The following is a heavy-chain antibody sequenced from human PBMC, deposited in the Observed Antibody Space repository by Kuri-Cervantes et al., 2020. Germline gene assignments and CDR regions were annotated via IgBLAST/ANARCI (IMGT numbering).Heavy chain of an antibody. Sequence: GESLKISCAASGFTFSSYAMHWVRQAPGKGLEWVAVISYDGSNKYYADSVKGRFTISRDNFRNTLYLQMNSLRAEDTAVYYCARLPGRQQLVRAFDIWGQGTMVTVSS. CDR1: GFTFSSYA. V-gene: IGHV3-30-3*01. CDR3: ARLPGRQQLVRAFDI. CDR2: ISYDGSNK. D-gene: IGHD6-13*01. J-gene: IGHJ3*02.